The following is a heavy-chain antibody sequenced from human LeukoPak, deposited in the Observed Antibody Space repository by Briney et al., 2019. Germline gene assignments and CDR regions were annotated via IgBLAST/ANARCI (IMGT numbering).Heavy chain of an antibody. Sequence: PSETLTLTCTVSGGSNSSYYWSWIRQPPGKELEWIGYIYYSGSTNYNPSLKSRVTISVDTSKNQFSLKLSSVTAADTAVYYCARGRYYGSGSWGQGTLVTVSS. D-gene: IGHD3-10*01. CDR1: GGSNSSYY. V-gene: IGHV4-59*01. CDR3: ARGRYYGSGS. J-gene: IGHJ4*02. CDR2: IYYSGST.